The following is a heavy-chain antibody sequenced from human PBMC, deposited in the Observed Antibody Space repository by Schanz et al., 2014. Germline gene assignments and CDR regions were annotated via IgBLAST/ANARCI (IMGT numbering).Heavy chain of an antibody. V-gene: IGHV1-69*08. CDR1: GVTFSNHP. J-gene: IGHJ4*02. CDR3: AREGGNGDYDFHY. Sequence: QVPLVQSGAEVKKPGSSVKVSCKTSGVTFSNHPLSWIRQAPGQGLEWMGSIVPTFGTVNYAQKFQARVTITADRSTSTTYMELSSLTSDDTAVYFCAREGGNGDYDFHYWGQGSLVTVSS. D-gene: IGHD4-17*01. CDR2: IVPTFGTV.